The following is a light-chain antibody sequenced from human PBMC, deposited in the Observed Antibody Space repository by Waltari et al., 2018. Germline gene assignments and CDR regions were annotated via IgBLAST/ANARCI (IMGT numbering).Light chain of an antibody. CDR2: DVS. Sequence: QSALTQPASVSGSPGQSITISCTGTSSDVGAYNYVSWYQQHPGKAPKLMIFDVSIRPSRVSNRFSASKSGNTASLTISGLHAEDEADYYCSSYISSSTLELFGGGTSLTVL. CDR3: SSYISSSTLEL. V-gene: IGLV2-14*03. J-gene: IGLJ2*01. CDR1: SSDVGAYNY.